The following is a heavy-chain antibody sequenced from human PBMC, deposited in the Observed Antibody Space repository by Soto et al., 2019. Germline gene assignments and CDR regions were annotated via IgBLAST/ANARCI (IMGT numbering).Heavy chain of an antibody. D-gene: IGHD2-21*01. Sequence: SETLSLTCAVSGGSIRSSNWWSWVRQPPGKGLEWIGEIYHSGSTNYNPSLESRVTISVDKSKNQFSLNLNSLTAADTAVYYCAQDIYYFDYWGQGTLVTVSS. CDR2: IYHSGST. CDR3: AQDIYYFDY. V-gene: IGHV4-4*02. CDR1: GGSIRSSNW. J-gene: IGHJ4*02.